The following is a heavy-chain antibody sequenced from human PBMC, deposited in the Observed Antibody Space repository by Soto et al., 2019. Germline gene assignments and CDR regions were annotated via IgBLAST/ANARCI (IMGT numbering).Heavy chain of an antibody. J-gene: IGHJ6*02. Sequence: SETLSLTCTVSGGSISSVPYSWGWIRQPPGKGLEWIGTFYYSGSIRYNASLESRVTISVDTSKNQFSLRVSSVTAADTAVYYCARVSMVRGIKYYYYYYGMDVWGRGTTVTVSS. CDR3: ARVSMVRGIKYYYYYYGMDV. CDR1: GGSISSVPYS. CDR2: FYYSGSI. D-gene: IGHD3-10*01. V-gene: IGHV4-39*01.